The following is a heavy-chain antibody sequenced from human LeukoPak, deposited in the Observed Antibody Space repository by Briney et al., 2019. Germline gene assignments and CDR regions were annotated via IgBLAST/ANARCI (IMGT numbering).Heavy chain of an antibody. J-gene: IGHJ4*02. D-gene: IGHD6-19*01. CDR3: ARDRSSGWYVVDY. CDR1: DGSISSSSYY. CDR2: VYSSGST. Sequence: SETLSLTCTVSDGSISSSSYYWGWIRQPPGKGLEWIGRVYSSGSTNYNPSLKSRVTMSIDTSKNQFSLKLSSVTAADTAVYYCARDRSSGWYVVDYWGQGTLVTVSS. V-gene: IGHV4-39*07.